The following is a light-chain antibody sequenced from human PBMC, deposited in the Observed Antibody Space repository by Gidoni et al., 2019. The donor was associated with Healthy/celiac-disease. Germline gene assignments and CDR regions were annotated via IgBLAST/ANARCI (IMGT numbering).Light chain of an antibody. CDR1: SSEVGVYNY. J-gene: IGLJ2*01. CDR3: SAYTSSSTVV. V-gene: IGLV2-14*01. Sequence: SALTQTASVSGSPGQSITISCTGTSSEVGVYNYVYWYQQHPGKAPKLMIYEVSKRPSGVSNRLSGSKSGNTASLTIPGLQAEDEADYYCSAYTSSSTVVFGGGTKLTFL. CDR2: EVS.